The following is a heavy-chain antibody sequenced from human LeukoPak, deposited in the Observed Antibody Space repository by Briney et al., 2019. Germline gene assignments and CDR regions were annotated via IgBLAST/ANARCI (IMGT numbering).Heavy chain of an antibody. V-gene: IGHV3-21*04. Sequence: GGSLRLSCAASGFTFSSYSMNWVRQAPGKGLEWVSSISSSSSYIYYADSVKGRFTISRDNAKNSLYLQMNSLRAEDTAVYYCARDRRTDFGVVIPIDYWGQGTLVTVSS. CDR2: ISSSSSYI. D-gene: IGHD3-3*01. CDR3: ARDRRTDFGVVIPIDY. CDR1: GFTFSSYS. J-gene: IGHJ4*02.